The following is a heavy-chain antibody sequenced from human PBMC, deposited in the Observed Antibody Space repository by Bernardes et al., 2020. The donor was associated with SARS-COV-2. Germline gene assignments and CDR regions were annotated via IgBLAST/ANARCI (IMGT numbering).Heavy chain of an antibody. V-gene: IGHV4-39*01. CDR3: ARTESETYYYYGMDV. Sequence: SETLSLTCTVSGGSISSSSYYWGWIRQPPGKGMEWIGSIYYSGSTYYNPSLKSRVTISVDTSKNQFSLKLSSVTAADTAVYYCARTESETYYYYGMDVWGQGTTVTVSS. CDR2: IYYSGST. J-gene: IGHJ6*02. CDR1: GGSISSSSYY.